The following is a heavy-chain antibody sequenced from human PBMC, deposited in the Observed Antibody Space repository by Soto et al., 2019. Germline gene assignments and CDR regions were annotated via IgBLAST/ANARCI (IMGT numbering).Heavy chain of an antibody. CDR3: AKDRPEQFVAVAPDAFDI. V-gene: IGHV3-23*01. CDR2: ISGSGGST. Sequence: QPGGSLRLSCAASGFTFSSYAMSWVRQAPGKGLEWVSAISGSGGSTYYADSVKGRFTISRDNSKNTLYLQMNSLRAEDTAVYYCAKDRPEQFVAVAPDAFDIWGQGTTVTVSS. J-gene: IGHJ3*02. D-gene: IGHD6-19*01. CDR1: GFTFSSYA.